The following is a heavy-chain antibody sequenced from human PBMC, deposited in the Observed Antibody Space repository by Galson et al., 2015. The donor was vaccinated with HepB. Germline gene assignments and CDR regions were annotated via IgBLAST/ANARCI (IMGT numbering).Heavy chain of an antibody. J-gene: IGHJ4*02. CDR3: ARDLGYYDSSGYRY. CDR1: GFTFSSYW. V-gene: IGHV3-7*01. D-gene: IGHD3-22*01. Sequence: SLRLSCAASGFTFSSYWMSWVRQAPGKGLEWVANIKQDGSEKYYVDSVRGRFTISRDNAKNSLYLQMNSLRAEDTAVYYCARDLGYYDSSGYRYWGQGTLVTVSS. CDR2: IKQDGSEK.